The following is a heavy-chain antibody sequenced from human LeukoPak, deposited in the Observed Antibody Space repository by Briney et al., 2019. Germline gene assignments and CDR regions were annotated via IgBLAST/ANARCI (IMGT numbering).Heavy chain of an antibody. D-gene: IGHD1-26*01. CDR2: TYYRGSS. CDR3: ARGGIQLPDY. V-gene: IGHV4-61*01. Sequence: SQSLSLTWTVAGGSISSGSYYSSWIRQSPGMGLEWLGCTYYRGSSNYNPSLKSRVTISLDTFRNQFFLRLSSVTAADTAVYYCARGGIQLPDYWGQGTLVSVSS. J-gene: IGHJ4*02. CDR1: GGSISSGSYY.